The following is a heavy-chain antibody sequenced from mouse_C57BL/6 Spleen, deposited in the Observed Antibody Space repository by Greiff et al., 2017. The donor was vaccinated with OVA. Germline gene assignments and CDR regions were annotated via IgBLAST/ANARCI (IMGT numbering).Heavy chain of an antibody. Sequence: VQLQQPGAELVKPGASVKMSCKASGYTFTSYWITWVKQRPGQGLEWIGDIYPGSGSTNYNEKFQSKATLTLDTSSSTAYMQLSSLTSEDSAVYYCERWGSTGGYFDVWGTGTTVTVSS. D-gene: IGHD3-1*01. CDR1: GYTFTSYW. V-gene: IGHV1-55*01. J-gene: IGHJ1*03. CDR2: IYPGSGST. CDR3: ERWGSTGGYFDV.